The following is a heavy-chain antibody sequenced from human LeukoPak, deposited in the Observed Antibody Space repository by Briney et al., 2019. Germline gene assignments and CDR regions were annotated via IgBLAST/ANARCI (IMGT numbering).Heavy chain of an antibody. CDR3: AKDHPDLYYDSSDYPELNFVC. V-gene: IGHV3-23*01. CDR2: ISRSGGST. CDR1: GFTFSSYA. J-gene: IGHJ4*02. Sequence: GGSLRLSCAAPGFTFSSYAMSWVRRAPGKGLEWVSAISRSGGSTYYADSVKGRFTISRDNSKDTLYLQMNSLRAEDTAIYYCAKDHPDLYYDSSDYPELNFVCWGQGTMVSVCS. D-gene: IGHD3-22*01.